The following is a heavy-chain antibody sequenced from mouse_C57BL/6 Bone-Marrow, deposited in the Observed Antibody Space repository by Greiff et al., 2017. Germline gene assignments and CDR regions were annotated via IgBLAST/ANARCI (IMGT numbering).Heavy chain of an antibody. Sequence: VKLQQPGAELVKPGASVKMSCKASGYTFTSYWITWVKQRPGQGLEWIGDIYPGSGSTNYNEKFKSKATLTVDTSSSTAYMQLSSLTSEDSAVXYCARWDYGSSLGYWYFDVWGTGTTVTVSS. D-gene: IGHD1-1*01. CDR3: ARWDYGSSLGYWYFDV. J-gene: IGHJ1*03. CDR1: GYTFTSYW. CDR2: IYPGSGST. V-gene: IGHV1-55*01.